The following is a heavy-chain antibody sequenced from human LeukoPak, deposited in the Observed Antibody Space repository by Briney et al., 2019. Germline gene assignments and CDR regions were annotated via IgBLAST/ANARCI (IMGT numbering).Heavy chain of an antibody. CDR1: GYTFINYG. J-gene: IGHJ3*02. CDR3: ARGPYCGGDCSSSDSFDI. Sequence: GASMKVSCKASGYTFINYGVSWVRQAPGQGLEWMGWISGYNGDTNYAQSIQGRVTMTTDTSTSTGYLELRSLRSDDTAVYFCARGPYCGGDCSSSDSFDIWGQGTMVTVSS. CDR2: ISGYNGDT. D-gene: IGHD2-21*02. V-gene: IGHV1-18*01.